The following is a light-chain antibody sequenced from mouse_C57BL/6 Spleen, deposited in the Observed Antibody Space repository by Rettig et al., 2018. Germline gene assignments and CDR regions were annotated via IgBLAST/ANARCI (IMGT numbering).Light chain of an antibody. Sequence: DIQMTQSPASLSASVGETVTITCRASENIYSYLAWYQQKQGKSPQLLVYNAKTLAEGVPSRFSGSGSGTQFSLKINSLQPEDFGRYYCQHHYGTPRTFGGGTKLEIK. J-gene: IGKJ1*01. CDR3: QHHYGTPRT. CDR1: ENIYSY. V-gene: IGKV12-44*01. CDR2: NAK.